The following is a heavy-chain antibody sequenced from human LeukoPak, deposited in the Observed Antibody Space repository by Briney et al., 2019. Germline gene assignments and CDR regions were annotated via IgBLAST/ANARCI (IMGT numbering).Heavy chain of an antibody. D-gene: IGHD2-2*02. J-gene: IGHJ6*02. CDR1: GGTFTKNA. CDR3: ARVQAVGVPVAIDAYYDYGMDV. Sequence: ASGKVSCKASGGTFTKNALNWVRQAPGQGLEWMGRVIPVVGVTRNAQKFQGRLTITADTSSTTAYMELSSLTSEDTAVYYCARVQAVGVPVAIDAYYDYGMDVWGQGTTVTVSS. CDR2: VIPVVGVT. V-gene: IGHV1-69*04.